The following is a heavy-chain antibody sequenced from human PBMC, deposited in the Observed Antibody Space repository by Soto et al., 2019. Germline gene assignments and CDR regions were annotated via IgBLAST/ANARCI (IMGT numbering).Heavy chain of an antibody. CDR3: ARDPPPGDGYNLVVDY. J-gene: IGHJ4*02. CDR2: IIPIFGTA. Sequence: SLKVSCKASGVTFSSYSISWVRQAPGQGLEWMGGIIPIFGTANYAQKFQGRVTITADESTSTAYMELSSLRSEDTAVYYCARDPPPGDGYNLVVDYWGQGTLVTVSS. D-gene: IGHD5-12*01. CDR1: GVTFSSYS. V-gene: IGHV1-69*13.